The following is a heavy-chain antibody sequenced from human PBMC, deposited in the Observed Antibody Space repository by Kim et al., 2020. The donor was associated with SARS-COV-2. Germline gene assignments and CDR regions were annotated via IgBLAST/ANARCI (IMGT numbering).Heavy chain of an antibody. D-gene: IGHD3-10*01. V-gene: IGHV4-31*02. Sequence: PSLKSRVTISVDTSKNQFSLKLSSVTAADTAVYYCAGITMVRGVIKDFDYWGQGTLVTVSS. CDR3: AGITMVRGVIKDFDY. J-gene: IGHJ4*02.